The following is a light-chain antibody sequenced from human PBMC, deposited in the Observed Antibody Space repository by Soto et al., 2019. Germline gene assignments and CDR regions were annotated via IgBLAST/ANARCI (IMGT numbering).Light chain of an antibody. CDR1: QSINSY. J-gene: IGKJ2*01. CDR3: QQSFSKFLYT. V-gene: IGKV1-39*01. CDR2: AAS. Sequence: DIQMTQSPMSLSASVGDRVTITCLASQSINSYLNWYQQKPGKAPKLLIYAASSLQSGVPSRFSGSGSGTDFTLTISSLQPEDFATYYCQQSFSKFLYTFGQGTKLEIK.